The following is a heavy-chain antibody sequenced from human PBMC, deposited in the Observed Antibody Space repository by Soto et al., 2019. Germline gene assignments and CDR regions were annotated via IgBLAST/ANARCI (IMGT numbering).Heavy chain of an antibody. Sequence: ASVKVSCKASGYTFTSYAMHWVRQAPGQRLEWMGGINARNGNTKYSQKFQGRVTITRDTSASTAYMELSSLRSEDTAVYYCARDLTYCSGGSCFSVYCYGMVVWGQGTPVTVYS. CDR1: GYTFTSYA. V-gene: IGHV1-3*01. CDR3: ARDLTYCSGGSCFSVYCYGMVV. CDR2: INARNGNT. D-gene: IGHD2-15*01. J-gene: IGHJ6*02.